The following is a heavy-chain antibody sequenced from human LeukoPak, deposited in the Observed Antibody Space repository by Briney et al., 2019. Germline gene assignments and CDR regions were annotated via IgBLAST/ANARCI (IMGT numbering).Heavy chain of an antibody. J-gene: IGHJ5*02. CDR2: IYTSGST. D-gene: IGHD1-26*01. CDR1: GGSISSGSYY. Sequence: SETLSLTCTVSGGSISSGSYYWGWIRQPAGKGLEWIGRIYTSGSTNYNPSLKSRVTISVDTSKNQFPLKLSSVTAADTAVYYCARAPGWELDWFDPWGQGTLVTVSS. CDR3: ARAPGWELDWFDP. V-gene: IGHV4-61*02.